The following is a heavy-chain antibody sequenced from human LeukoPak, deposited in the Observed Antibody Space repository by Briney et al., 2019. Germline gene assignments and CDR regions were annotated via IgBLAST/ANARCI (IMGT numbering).Heavy chain of an antibody. J-gene: IGHJ5*02. Sequence: GGSLRLSCAASGFTVSSNYMSWVRQAPGKGLEWVSVIYSGGSTYYADSVKGRFTISRDNSKSTLYIQMNSLRAEDTAVYDCARDNSVGDVAWWFDPWGQGTLVTVSS. CDR3: ARDNSVGDVAWWFDP. V-gene: IGHV3-53*01. CDR1: GFTVSSNY. CDR2: IYSGGST. D-gene: IGHD1-26*01.